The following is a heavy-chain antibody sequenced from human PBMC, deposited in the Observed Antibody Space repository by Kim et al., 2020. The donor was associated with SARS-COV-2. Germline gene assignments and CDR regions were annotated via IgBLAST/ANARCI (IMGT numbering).Heavy chain of an antibody. CDR1: GFTFSSYG. J-gene: IGHJ3*02. V-gene: IGHV3-33*01. CDR3: ARDPRFTVRGAFDI. Sequence: GGSLRLSCAASGFTFSSYGMHWVRQAPGKGLEWVAVIWYDGSNKYYADSVKGRFTISRDNSKNTLYLQMNSLRAEDTAVYYCARDPRFTVRGAFDIWGQGTMVTVSS. D-gene: IGHD3-16*02. CDR2: IWYDGSNK.